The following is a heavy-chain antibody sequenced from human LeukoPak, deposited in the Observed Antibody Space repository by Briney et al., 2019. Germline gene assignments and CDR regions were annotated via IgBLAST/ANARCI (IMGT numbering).Heavy chain of an antibody. Sequence: KPSETLSLTCTVSGGSISGYSWTWIRQPPGQGVEWIGYLHNSRTTSNNPSLTGRVIISEDTAMEQISLKLNSVTAADTAVYYCARGHLGLSPWGQGTLVTVSS. D-gene: IGHD3-10*01. V-gene: IGHV4-59*01. CDR3: ARGHLGLSP. J-gene: IGHJ5*02. CDR1: GGSISGYS. CDR2: LHNSRTT.